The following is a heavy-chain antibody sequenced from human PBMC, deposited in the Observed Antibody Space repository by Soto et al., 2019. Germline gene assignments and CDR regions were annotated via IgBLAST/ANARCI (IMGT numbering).Heavy chain of an antibody. CDR3: AGIVVVPAAILKGWFDP. CDR2: IYYSGST. Sequence: PSETLSLTCAVYGGSFSGYYWSWIRQPPGKGLEWIGYIYYSGSTYYNPSLKSRVTISVDTSKNQFSLKLSSATAADTAVYYCAGIVVVPAAILKGWFDPWGQGTLVTVSS. J-gene: IGHJ5*02. D-gene: IGHD2-2*02. CDR1: GGSFSGYY. V-gene: IGHV4-34*09.